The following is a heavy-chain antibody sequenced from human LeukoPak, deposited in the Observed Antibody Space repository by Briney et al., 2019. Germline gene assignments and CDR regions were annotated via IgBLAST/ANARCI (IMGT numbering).Heavy chain of an antibody. V-gene: IGHV3-33*06. CDR3: AKGPSDTTMATAFDY. Sequence: GGSLLLSCAASGFIFSSYGMYWVRQAPGKGLEWVAVIWYDGSNKYYADSVKGRFTISRDNSKNTLYLQMNSLRVEDTAVYYCAKGPSDTTMATAFDYWGQGTLVTVSS. CDR1: GFIFSSYG. J-gene: IGHJ4*02. CDR2: IWYDGSNK. D-gene: IGHD5-18*01.